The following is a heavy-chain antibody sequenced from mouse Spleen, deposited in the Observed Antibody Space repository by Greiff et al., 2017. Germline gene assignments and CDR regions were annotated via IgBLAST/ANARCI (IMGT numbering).Heavy chain of an antibody. CDR2: ISSGGSYT. D-gene: IGHD2-14*01. V-gene: IGHV5-6*02. J-gene: IGHJ3*01. Sequence: DVMLVESGGDLVKPGGSLKLSCAASGFTFSSYGMSWVRQTPDKRLEWVATISSGGSYTYYPDSVKGRFTISRDNAKNTLYLQMSSLKSEDTAMYYFASLRYDSFAYWGQGTLVTVSA. CDR1: GFTFSSYG. CDR3: ASLRYDSFAY.